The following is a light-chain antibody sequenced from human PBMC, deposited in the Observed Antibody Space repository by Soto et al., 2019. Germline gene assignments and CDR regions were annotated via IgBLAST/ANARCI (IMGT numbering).Light chain of an antibody. CDR1: QDIRNY. CDR2: DAS. CDR3: QHYDNLPPLS. Sequence: DIQMTQSPSSLSASVGDRVTITCQASQDIRNYLNWYQQKPGKAPNLLIYDASNLRAGVPSRFMGSGSGTEFTFTISSLQPEDIATYYCQHYDNLPPLSFGGGTKVEIK. J-gene: IGKJ4*01. V-gene: IGKV1-33*01.